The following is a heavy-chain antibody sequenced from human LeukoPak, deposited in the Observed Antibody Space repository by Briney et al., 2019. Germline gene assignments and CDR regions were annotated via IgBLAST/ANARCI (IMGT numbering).Heavy chain of an antibody. CDR1: GGSISSSSYY. J-gene: IGHJ4*02. V-gene: IGHV4-39*07. CDR3: ARGRGYSYGYPRSQFFDY. CDR2: INHSGST. Sequence: SETLSLTCTVSGGSISSSSYYWGWIRQPPGKGLEWIGEINHSGSTNYNPSLKSRVTISVDTSKNQFSLKLSSVTAADTAVYYCARGRGYSYGYPRSQFFDYWGQGTLVTVSS. D-gene: IGHD5-18*01.